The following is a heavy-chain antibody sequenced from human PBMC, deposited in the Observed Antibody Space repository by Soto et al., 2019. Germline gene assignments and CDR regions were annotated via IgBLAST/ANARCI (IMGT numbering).Heavy chain of an antibody. D-gene: IGHD5-18*01. J-gene: IGHJ6*02. Sequence: QVQLVQSGAEVKKPGSSVTVSCKTSGGTFSKDAINWVRQAPGQGLEWMGLLIPVFCSPIYAQKVQGRIRITADESTSTAFMGLSSLRAEDTAVYYCTRVLGYTFEPGKTRYYAMDVWGQGTTVSVSS. CDR2: LIPVFCSP. CDR1: GGTFSKDA. V-gene: IGHV1-69*01. CDR3: TRVLGYTFEPGKTRYYAMDV.